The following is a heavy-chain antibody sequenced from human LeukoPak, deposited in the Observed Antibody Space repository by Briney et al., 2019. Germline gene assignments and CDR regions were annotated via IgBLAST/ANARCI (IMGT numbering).Heavy chain of an antibody. J-gene: IGHJ4*02. D-gene: IGHD2-15*01. V-gene: IGHV3-23*01. CDR2: ISGSGGST. Sequence: PSETLSLTCAVYGGSFSGYYWSWVRQAPGKGLEWVSAISGSGGSTYYADSVKGRFTISRDNSKNTLYLQMNSLRAEDTAVYYCAKDQVVAATVVLDYWGQGTLVTVSS. CDR1: GGSFSGYY. CDR3: AKDQVVAATVVLDY.